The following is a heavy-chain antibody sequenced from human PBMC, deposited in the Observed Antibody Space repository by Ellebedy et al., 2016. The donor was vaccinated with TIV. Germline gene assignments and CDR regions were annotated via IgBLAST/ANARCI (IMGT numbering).Heavy chain of an antibody. D-gene: IGHD3-22*01. CDR2: NYYSGST. CDR3: ARGYYYDSSGYPYY. V-gene: IGHV4-59*01. Sequence: MPSETLSLTCTVSGGSISSSYWSWIRQPPGKGLEWIGYNYYSGSTNYNPSLKSRVTISVDTSKNQFSLKLSSVTAADTAVYYCARGYYYDSSGYPYYWGQGTLVTVSS. J-gene: IGHJ4*02. CDR1: GGSISSSY.